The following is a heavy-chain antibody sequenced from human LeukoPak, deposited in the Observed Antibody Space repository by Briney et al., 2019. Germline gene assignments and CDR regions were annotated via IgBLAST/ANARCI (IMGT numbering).Heavy chain of an antibody. V-gene: IGHV1-2*02. CDR3: ARGRGSSWFAYYYYYMDV. Sequence: ASVKVSCKASGYTFTGYYMHWVRQAPGQGLEWMGWINPNSGGTNYAQKFQGRVTMTRDTSISTAYMELSSLRSEDTAVYYCARGRGSSWFAYYYYYMDVWGKGTTVTVSS. CDR2: INPNSGGT. J-gene: IGHJ6*03. CDR1: GYTFTGYY. D-gene: IGHD6-13*01.